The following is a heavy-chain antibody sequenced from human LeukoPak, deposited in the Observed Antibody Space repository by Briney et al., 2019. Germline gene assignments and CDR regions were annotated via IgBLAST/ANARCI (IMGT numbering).Heavy chain of an antibody. D-gene: IGHD2-2*01. CDR3: ARGRGYCTSASCQFELDP. J-gene: IGHJ5*02. V-gene: IGHV4-34*01. CDR2: INHGGGN. Sequence: SETLSLTCAVYGGSFSDYYWSWIRQPPGQGLEWIGKINHGGGNNYNPSLKSRVTVSVDTSKNQFSLHLTSVTAADTAVYYCARGRGYCTSASCQFELDPWGQGTLVTVSP. CDR1: GGSFSDYY.